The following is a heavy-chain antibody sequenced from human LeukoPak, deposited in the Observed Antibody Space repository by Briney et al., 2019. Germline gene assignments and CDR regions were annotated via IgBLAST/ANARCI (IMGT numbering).Heavy chain of an antibody. CDR1: EFIFSSYW. D-gene: IGHD3-10*01. V-gene: IGHV3-7*01. J-gene: IGHJ4*02. CDR3: ARVWYYGSGRGSRFDY. CDR2: IKQDGSEK. Sequence: GGSLRLSCADSEFIFSSYWMSWVRQAPGKGLEWVANIKQDGSEKYYVDSVKGRFTISRDNAKNSLYLQMNSLRAEDTAVYYCARVWYYGSGRGSRFDYWGQGTLVTVSS.